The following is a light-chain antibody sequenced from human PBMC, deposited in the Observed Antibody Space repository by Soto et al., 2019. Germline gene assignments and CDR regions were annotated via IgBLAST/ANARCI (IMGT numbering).Light chain of an antibody. CDR1: QYINNY. CDR2: DAS. Sequence: DIQMTQSPSYLSASVGHSVTIISQASQYINNYLNWYQQKPGRAPKLLIYDASNLEAGVPSRFRGSGSGTDFPFTISRLQPEDVATYYCQQYENLPTFGQGTRLEIK. J-gene: IGKJ5*01. CDR3: QQYENLPT. V-gene: IGKV1-33*01.